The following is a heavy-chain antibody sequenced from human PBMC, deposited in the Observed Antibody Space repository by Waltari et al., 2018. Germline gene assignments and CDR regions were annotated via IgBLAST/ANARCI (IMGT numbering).Heavy chain of an antibody. J-gene: IGHJ4*02. CDR1: GYTFTESW. Sequence: QVQLLQSGAELKKPGASVKVSCKASGYTFTESWIHWVRQAPGQRLEWMAWISPKSGATNCSQKFRDSVTLNTDASISTAYMEWTRLTYDDTAVYYCTRGGGRLVFYDYWGQGTLVTVSS. D-gene: IGHD3-10*01. CDR3: TRGGGRLVFYDY. V-gene: IGHV1-2*02. CDR2: ISPKSGAT.